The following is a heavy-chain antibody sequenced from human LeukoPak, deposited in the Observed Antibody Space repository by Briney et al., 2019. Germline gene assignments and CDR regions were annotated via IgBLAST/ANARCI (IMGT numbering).Heavy chain of an antibody. J-gene: IGHJ4*02. D-gene: IGHD1-14*01. Sequence: HPGGSLTLSCAVSGFTFSAYGMHWVRQAPGKGLEWVAIISYDGINKYYPDSVKGRFTISRDNSKNTLYLQMNSLRAEDTAVYYCAKDTRDDHHSDYWGQGTLVTVSS. V-gene: IGHV3-30*18. CDR2: ISYDGINK. CDR3: AKDTRDDHHSDY. CDR1: GFTFSAYG.